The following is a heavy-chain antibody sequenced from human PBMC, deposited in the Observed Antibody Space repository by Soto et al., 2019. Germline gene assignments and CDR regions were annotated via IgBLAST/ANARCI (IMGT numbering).Heavy chain of an antibody. CDR1: GGTFSSYA. D-gene: IGHD2-15*01. CDR3: AGARHVVVVAATSGYGMDV. CDR2: IIPIFGTA. Sequence: QVQLVQSGAEVKKPGSSVKVSCKASGGTFSSYAISWVRQAPGQGLEWMGGIIPIFGTANYAQKFQGRVTITADESTSTAYMELSSLRSEDTAVYYCAGARHVVVVAATSGYGMDVWGQGTTVTVSS. J-gene: IGHJ6*02. V-gene: IGHV1-69*12.